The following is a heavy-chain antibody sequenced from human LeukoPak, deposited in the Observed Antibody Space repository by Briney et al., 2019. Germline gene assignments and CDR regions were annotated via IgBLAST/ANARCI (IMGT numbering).Heavy chain of an antibody. J-gene: IGHJ4*02. CDR3: ARAGATDWFHDY. D-gene: IGHD3-9*01. CDR2: ISSSSSYI. CDR1: GSTFSSYS. Sequence: GGSLRLSCAASGSTFSSYSMNRVRQAPGKGLEWVSSISSSSSYIYYADSVKGRFTISRDNAKNSLYLQMNSLRAEDTAVYYCARAGATDWFHDYWGQGTLVTVSS. V-gene: IGHV3-21*01.